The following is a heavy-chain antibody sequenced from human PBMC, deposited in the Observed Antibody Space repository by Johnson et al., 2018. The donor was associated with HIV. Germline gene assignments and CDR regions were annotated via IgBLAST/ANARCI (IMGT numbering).Heavy chain of an antibody. CDR1: GFTVSSSY. CDR2: IYSDGST. J-gene: IGHJ3*02. Sequence: VQLVESGGGLVQPGGSLRLSCVASGFTVSSSYMSWVRQAPGKGLEWVSVIYSDGSTYYADSVKGRFTISRDNAKNSLYLQMNSLRAEDTAVYYCARARWYLGGGSCCAFDIWGQGTMVTVSS. CDR3: ARARWYLGGGSCCAFDI. D-gene: IGHD2-15*01. V-gene: IGHV3-66*01.